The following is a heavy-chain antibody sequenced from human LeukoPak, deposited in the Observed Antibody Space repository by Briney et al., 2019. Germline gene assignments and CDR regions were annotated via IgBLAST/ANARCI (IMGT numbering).Heavy chain of an antibody. V-gene: IGHV3-30-3*01. CDR2: VSYDGSNK. J-gene: IGHJ4*01. CDR1: VFIFSNYA. Sequence: GRSLRLSCAASVFIFSNYAMHWVRQAPGKGLEWVAVVSYDGSNKYYADSVKGRFTISRDNSKNTLYLQMNSLRAEDAAIYYCATIGDRRTGELYRIACWGHVTLVTVSS. CDR3: ATIGDRRTGELYRIAC. D-gene: IGHD7-27*01.